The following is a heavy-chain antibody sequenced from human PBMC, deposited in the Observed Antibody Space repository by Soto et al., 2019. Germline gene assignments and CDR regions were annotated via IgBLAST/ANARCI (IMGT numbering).Heavy chain of an antibody. CDR3: APGGATGGDR. D-gene: IGHD2-8*02. J-gene: IGHJ5*02. V-gene: IGHV3-48*03. CDR1: GFPFSNFE. CDR2: ISSSDGTI. Sequence: EVQLVESGGGLVQPGGSLRLSCAASGFPFSNFEMNWVRQAPGKGLEWLSYISSSDGTIYYADSVQGRFTISRDNAKNSLYLQMNSLGVEDTAVYYCAPGGATGGDRWGQGTLVTVSS.